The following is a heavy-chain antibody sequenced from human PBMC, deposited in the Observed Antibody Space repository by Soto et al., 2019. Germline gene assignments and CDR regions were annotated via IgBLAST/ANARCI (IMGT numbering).Heavy chain of an antibody. J-gene: IGHJ4*02. CDR2: LAYDGSQK. CDR1: GFTFRSSG. CDR3: AIVRVTDSPLDH. D-gene: IGHD2-21*02. V-gene: IGHV3-30*03. Sequence: QVHLVESGGGVVQPGTSLTLTCTASGFTFRSSGMHWVLQATGKGLEWLAFLAYDGSQKFYADSVKGRFSISRDNTKNTLYLHMSSLTAEDTAIYYCAIVRVTDSPLDHWGPGTLVTVSS.